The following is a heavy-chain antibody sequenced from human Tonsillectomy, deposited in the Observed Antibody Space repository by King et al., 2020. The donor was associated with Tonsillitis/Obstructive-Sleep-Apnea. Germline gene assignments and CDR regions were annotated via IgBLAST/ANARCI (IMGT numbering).Heavy chain of an antibody. D-gene: IGHD3-10*01. Sequence: LQLVQSGGGLVQPGGSLRLSCAASGITFSSYAMSWVRQAPGKGLEWVSTISGGGGSTYYADSVKGRFTISRDNSKNTLYLQMNSLRAEETAVYYCAKAMVQGIIITIFDYWGQGTLVTVSS. CDR2: ISGGGGST. CDR3: AKAMVQGIIITIFDY. CDR1: GITFSSYA. V-gene: IGHV3-23*04. J-gene: IGHJ4*02.